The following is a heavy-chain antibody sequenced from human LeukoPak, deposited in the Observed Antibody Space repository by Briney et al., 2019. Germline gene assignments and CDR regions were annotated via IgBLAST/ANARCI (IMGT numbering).Heavy chain of an antibody. D-gene: IGHD6-13*01. CDR1: GFTFSSYS. CDR3: ARDMKVAAAGHFDY. CDR2: ISSSGSTI. V-gene: IGHV3-48*04. Sequence: PGGSLRLSCAASGFTFSSYSMNWVRQAPGKGLEWVSYISSSGSTIYYADSVKGRFTISRDNAKNSLYLQMNSLRAEDAAVYYCARDMKVAAAGHFDYWGQGTLVTVSS. J-gene: IGHJ4*02.